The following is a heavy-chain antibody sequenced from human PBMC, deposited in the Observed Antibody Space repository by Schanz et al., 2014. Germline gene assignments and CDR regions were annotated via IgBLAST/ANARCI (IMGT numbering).Heavy chain of an antibody. V-gene: IGHV1-8*01. CDR3: TKGRTFGR. Sequence: QLMQSGSEVRKPGASVKVSCKASGYIFGSHGMTWVRQAPGQGLEWMGWISVYHGHTTYAQKFQGRVTMTRNTSITTAYLELSSLRSGDTAVYYCTKGRTFGRWGQGTLVTVSS. CDR1: GYIFGSHG. D-gene: IGHD3-16*01. J-gene: IGHJ4*02. CDR2: ISVYHGHT.